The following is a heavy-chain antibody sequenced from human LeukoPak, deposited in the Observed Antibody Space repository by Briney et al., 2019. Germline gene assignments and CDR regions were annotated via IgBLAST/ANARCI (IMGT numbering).Heavy chain of an antibody. CDR3: AADLCSGGSCYPHAFDI. V-gene: IGHV1-58*02. D-gene: IGHD2-15*01. CDR2: IVVDSGDT. Sequence: SVKVSCKASGFTFSSSAMHWVRQARGQRLEWIGWIVVDSGDTNYAQKFQERVTITRDMSTGTAYMELSSLTSEDTALYYCAADLCSGGSCYPHAFDIWGQGTMVTVSS. J-gene: IGHJ3*02. CDR1: GFTFSSSA.